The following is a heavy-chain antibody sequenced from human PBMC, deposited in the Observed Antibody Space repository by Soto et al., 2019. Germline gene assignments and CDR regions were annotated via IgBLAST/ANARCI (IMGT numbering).Heavy chain of an antibody. J-gene: IGHJ4*01. CDR2: ISHSGST. D-gene: IGHD2-2*02. V-gene: IGHV4-31*03. CDR1: GCSISSAAYY. Sequence: PSETLSVTYTVSGCSISSAAYYWSWNSQHPGKGLEWIGYISHSGSTYYNPSLKSRVIISVDTSKNQFSLSLTSVTAADTAVYYCAREYTYGSNFFDCWGHGALVTVSS. CDR3: AREYTYGSNFFDC.